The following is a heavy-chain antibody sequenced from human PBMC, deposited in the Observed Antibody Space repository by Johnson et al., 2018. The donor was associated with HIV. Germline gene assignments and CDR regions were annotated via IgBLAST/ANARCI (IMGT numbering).Heavy chain of an antibody. CDR3: ARGRGWVFDI. CDR2: ISSNGGST. D-gene: IGHD3-10*01. J-gene: IGHJ3*02. Sequence: VQLVESGGGLVQPGGSLRLSCAASGFTFSSYAMHWVRQAPGKGLEYVSAISSNGGSTYYANSVKGRFTISRDNSENTLYLQRGSLGAEDIAVYYWARGRGWVFDIWGQGTMVTVSS. V-gene: IGHV3-64*01. CDR1: GFTFSSYA.